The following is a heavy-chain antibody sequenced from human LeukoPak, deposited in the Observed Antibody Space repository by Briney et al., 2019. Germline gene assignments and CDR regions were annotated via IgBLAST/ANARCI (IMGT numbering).Heavy chain of an antibody. D-gene: IGHD2-15*01. CDR1: GGSISSDSYY. J-gene: IGHJ4*02. V-gene: IGHV4-39*01. Sequence: SETLSLTCSVSGGSISSDSYYWGWIRQPPGKGLEWIGSIYSGGTTYYNPSLKSRVTISVDTSKNQFSLKLTSVTAADAAAYYCARQSRNCSGGYCYLYYWGQGTLVTVPS. CDR2: IYSGGTT. CDR3: ARQSRNCSGGYCYLYY.